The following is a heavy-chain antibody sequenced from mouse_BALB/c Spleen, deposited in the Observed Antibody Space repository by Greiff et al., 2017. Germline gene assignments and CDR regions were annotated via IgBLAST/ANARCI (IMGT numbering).Heavy chain of an antibody. CDR1: GYTFTDYW. CDR2: IDTSDSYT. Sequence: QVQLQQPGAELVMPGASVKMSCKASGYTFTDYWMHWVKQRPGQGLEWIGAIDTSDSYTSYNQKFKGKATLTVDESSSTAYMQLSSLTSEDSAVYYCAGTGAMDYWGQGTSVTVSS. J-gene: IGHJ4*01. CDR3: AGTGAMDY. V-gene: IGHV1-69*01.